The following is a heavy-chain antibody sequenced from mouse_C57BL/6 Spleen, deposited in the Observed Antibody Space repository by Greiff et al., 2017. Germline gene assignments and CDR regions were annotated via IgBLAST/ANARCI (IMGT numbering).Heavy chain of an antibody. J-gene: IGHJ2*01. CDR3: TTRRLRDY. V-gene: IGHV14-4*01. CDR2: IDPENGDT. D-gene: IGHD2-4*01. Sequence: VQLKESGAELVRPGASVKLSCTASGFNIKDDYMHWVKQRPEQGLAWIGWIDPENGDTAYASKFQGKATIPADTSSNTAYLQLSSLTSEDTAVYYCTTRRLRDYWGQGTTLTVSS. CDR1: GFNIKDDY.